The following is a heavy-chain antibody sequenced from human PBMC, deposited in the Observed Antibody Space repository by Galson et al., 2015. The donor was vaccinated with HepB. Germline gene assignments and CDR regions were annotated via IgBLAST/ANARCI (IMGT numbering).Heavy chain of an antibody. Sequence: SLRLSCAASGFTFSDYYMSWIRQAPGKGLEWVSYVSSSGGTRFYADSVKGRFTISRDNAKNSLYLQMNSLRAEDTAVYYCVRAALGWFDPWGQGTLVTVSS. V-gene: IGHV3-11*01. CDR3: VRAALGWFDP. J-gene: IGHJ5*02. CDR2: VSSSGGTR. CDR1: GFTFSDYY. D-gene: IGHD6-25*01.